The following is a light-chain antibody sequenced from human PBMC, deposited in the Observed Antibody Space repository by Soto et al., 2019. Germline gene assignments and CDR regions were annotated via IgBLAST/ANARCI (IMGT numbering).Light chain of an antibody. CDR3: QQYGHSLWT. CDR1: QTVSSS. Sequence: EIVLTQSPATLSLSPGERATLSCRASQTVSSSLAWYQQKPGQAPRIIIFGASGRATGIPDRFSGGGSGTDFTLTISRLEPEDYAVYYCQQYGHSLWTFGQGTKVDIK. J-gene: IGKJ1*01. CDR2: GAS. V-gene: IGKV3-20*01.